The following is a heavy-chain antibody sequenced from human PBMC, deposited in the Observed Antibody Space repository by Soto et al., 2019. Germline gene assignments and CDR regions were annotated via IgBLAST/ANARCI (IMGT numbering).Heavy chain of an antibody. CDR1: GFTFGASA. V-gene: IGHV3-73*01. CDR2: IGSRGESYAT. D-gene: IGHD1-1*01. Sequence: GSLRLSCAASGFTFGASALQWVRQASGKGLEWLGRIGSRGESYATTYDVSVKGRFTFSRDDSKNLVYLQMNSLKTEDTAVYYCVRTIQPGTTTCFDYWGQETLVTVSS. J-gene: IGHJ4*02. CDR3: VRTIQPGTTTCFDY.